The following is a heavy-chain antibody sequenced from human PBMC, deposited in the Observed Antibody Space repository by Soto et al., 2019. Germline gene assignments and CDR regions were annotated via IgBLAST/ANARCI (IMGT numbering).Heavy chain of an antibody. Sequence: QVQLQESGPGLLKPSETLSLTCTVSGGSISSYYWSWIRQPAGKGLEWIGRTYTSGSTNYNPSLKSRVTMSVDTSKNQFSLKLSSVTAADTAVYYCARACSSNSCYDVFDYWGQGTLVTVSS. D-gene: IGHD2-2*01. CDR2: TYTSGST. CDR1: GGSISSYY. CDR3: ARACSSNSCYDVFDY. V-gene: IGHV4-4*07. J-gene: IGHJ4*02.